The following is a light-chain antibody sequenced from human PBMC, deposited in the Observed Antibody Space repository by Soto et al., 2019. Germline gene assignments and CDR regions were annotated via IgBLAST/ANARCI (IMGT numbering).Light chain of an antibody. J-gene: IGKJ3*01. CDR1: QTVSSN. CDR3: QQYNDWPPFP. Sequence: EIVMTQSPATLSVSPGERATLSCRASQTVSSNLAWYQQKPGQAPRLLIHGASTRAAGIPARFSGSGSGTEFTLTISSMQSEDFEVYYCQQYNDWPPFPVGHGTRVDIK. CDR2: GAS. V-gene: IGKV3-15*01.